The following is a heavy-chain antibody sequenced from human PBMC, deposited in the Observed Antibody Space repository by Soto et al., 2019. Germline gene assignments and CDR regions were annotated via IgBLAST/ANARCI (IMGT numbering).Heavy chain of an antibody. V-gene: IGHV4-59*08. CDR2: IYYSGST. Sequence: SETLSLTCTVSGGSISSYYWSCIRQPPGKGLEWIGYIYYSGSTNYNPSLKSRVTISVDTSKNQFSLKLSSVTAADTAVYYCARGIAAAGFYYYGMDVWGQGTTVT. D-gene: IGHD6-13*01. J-gene: IGHJ6*02. CDR3: ARGIAAAGFYYYGMDV. CDR1: GGSISSYY.